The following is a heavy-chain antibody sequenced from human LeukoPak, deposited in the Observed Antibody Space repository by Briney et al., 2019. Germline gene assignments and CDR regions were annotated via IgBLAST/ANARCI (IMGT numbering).Heavy chain of an antibody. CDR2: IYSGGST. CDR1: GFTVSSNY. J-gene: IGHJ4*02. D-gene: IGHD3-10*01. V-gene: IGHV3-53*01. Sequence: GGSLRLSCAASGFTVSSNYMSWVRQAPGKGLEWVSVIYSGGSTYYADSVKGRFTISRDNSKDTLYPQMNSQRAEDTAVYYCARSPPSGSYEYYFDYWGQGTLVTVSS. CDR3: ARSPPSGSYEYYFDY.